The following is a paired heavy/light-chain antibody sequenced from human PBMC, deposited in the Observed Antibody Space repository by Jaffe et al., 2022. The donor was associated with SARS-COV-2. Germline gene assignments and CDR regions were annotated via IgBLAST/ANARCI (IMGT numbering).Light chain of an antibody. Sequence: SYVLTQPPSVSVAPGQTARITCGGNNIGSKSVHWYQQKPGQAPVLVVYDDSDRPSGIPERFSGSNSGNTATLTISRVEAGDEADYYCQVWDSSSDLNWVFGGGTKLTVL. V-gene: IGLV3-21*02. CDR3: QVWDSSSDLNWV. CDR2: DDS. J-gene: IGLJ3*02. CDR1: NIGSKS.
Heavy chain of an antibody. CDR2: IYYSGST. D-gene: IGHD2-15*01. CDR1: GGSISSYY. V-gene: IGHV4-59*01. J-gene: IGHJ5*02. CDR3: ARVKSSPYKTEDELYCSGGSCYSRWFDP. Sequence: QVQLQESGPGLVKPSETLSLTCTVSGGSISSYYWSWIRQPPGKGLEWIGYIYYSGSTNYNPSLKSRVTISVDTSKNQFSLKLSSVTAADTAVYYCARVKSSPYKTEDELYCSGGSCYSRWFDPWGQGTLVTVSS.